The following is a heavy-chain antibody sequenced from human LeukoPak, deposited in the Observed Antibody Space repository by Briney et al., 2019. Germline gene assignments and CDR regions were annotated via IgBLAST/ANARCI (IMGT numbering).Heavy chain of an antibody. V-gene: IGHV3-30*03. CDR1: GFTFSIYG. Sequence: PGRSLRLSCAASGFTFSIYGMHWVRQAPGKGLEWVAVIAYDGGNKYYVDSVKGRFTISRDNSKNTLFLQMNSLRAEDTAVYYCARDSSPWYYYDRSGSNGFDPWGQGTLVTVSS. J-gene: IGHJ5*02. D-gene: IGHD3-22*01. CDR3: ARDSSPWYYYDRSGSNGFDP. CDR2: IAYDGGNK.